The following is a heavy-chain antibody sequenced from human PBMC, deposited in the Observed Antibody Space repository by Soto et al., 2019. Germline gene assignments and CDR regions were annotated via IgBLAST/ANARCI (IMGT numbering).Heavy chain of an antibody. CDR1: GFTFSSYA. CDR2: ISSNGGST. Sequence: VQLVESGGGLVQPGGSLRLSCAASGFTFSSYAMHWVRQAPGKGLEYVSAISSNGGSTYYANSVKGRFTISRDNSKNTLYLQMGSLRAEDMAVYYCARSPIFYGDSPNYFDYWGQGTLVTVSS. CDR3: ARSPIFYGDSPNYFDY. J-gene: IGHJ4*02. D-gene: IGHD4-17*01. V-gene: IGHV3-64*01.